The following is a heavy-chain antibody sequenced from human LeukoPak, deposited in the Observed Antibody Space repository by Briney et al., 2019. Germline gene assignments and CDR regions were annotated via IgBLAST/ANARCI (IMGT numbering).Heavy chain of an antibody. CDR3: AKCITAMDSDWFDP. D-gene: IGHD5-18*01. Sequence: GGSLRLSCAASGFTFSSYGMSWVRQAPGKGLEWVSAISGSGGSTYYADSVKGRFTISRDNSKNTLYLQMNSPRAEDTAVYYCAKCITAMDSDWFDPWGQGTLVTVSS. J-gene: IGHJ5*02. CDR2: ISGSGGST. CDR1: GFTFSSYG. V-gene: IGHV3-23*01.